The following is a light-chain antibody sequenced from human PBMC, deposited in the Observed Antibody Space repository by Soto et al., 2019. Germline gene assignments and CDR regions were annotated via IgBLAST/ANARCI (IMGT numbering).Light chain of an antibody. CDR1: SSNIATNF. CDR3: AAWDDNLGGPV. CDR2: RID. V-gene: IGLV1-47*01. Sequence: QSVLTQPPSVSGTPGQGVTISCSGSSSNIATNFVYWYQHLPGTAPKIIMYRIDRRPSGVPDRFSGFKSGTSASLAISGLRSEDEADFYGAAWDDNLGGPVFGEGTKLTVL. J-gene: IGLJ3*02.